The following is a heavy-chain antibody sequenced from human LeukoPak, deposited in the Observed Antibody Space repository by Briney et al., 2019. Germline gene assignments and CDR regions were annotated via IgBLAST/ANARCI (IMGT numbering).Heavy chain of an antibody. D-gene: IGHD6-13*01. Sequence: SETLSLTCTVSGGSISSYYWGWIRQPAGKGLEWIGRIYTSGSTNYNPSLKSRVTMSVDTSKNQFSLKLSSVTAADTAAYYCARAAGYSSKAHYFDYWGQGTLVTVSS. V-gene: IGHV4-4*07. J-gene: IGHJ4*02. CDR3: ARAAGYSSKAHYFDY. CDR2: IYTSGST. CDR1: GGSISSYY.